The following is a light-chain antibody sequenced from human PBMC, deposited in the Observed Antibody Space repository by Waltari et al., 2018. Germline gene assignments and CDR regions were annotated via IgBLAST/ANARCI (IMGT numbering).Light chain of an antibody. CDR1: QNIYTR. CDR3: QQSYSAPRT. J-gene: IGKJ2*01. Sequence: DIQMTQSPSSLSAPVGDRVTITCRASQNIYTRLNWYQQKPGKAPNLLIYAASSLQSGVPSRFSGSGSGTDFTLIISSLQPEDFATYYCQQSYSAPRTFGQGTKLEIK. V-gene: IGKV1-39*01. CDR2: AAS.